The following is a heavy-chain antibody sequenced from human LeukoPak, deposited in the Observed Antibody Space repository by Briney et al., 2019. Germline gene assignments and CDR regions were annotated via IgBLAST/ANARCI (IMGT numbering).Heavy chain of an antibody. CDR2: IYPGDSDT. V-gene: IGHV5-51*01. D-gene: IGHD5-12*01. Sequence: GESLKISCEGSGYSFASYWIGWVRQMPGKGLEWMGIIYPGDSDTRYSPSFQGQVTISADKSIATAYLQWSSLKASDTAMYYCARQIVATIYYFDYWGQGTLVTVSS. J-gene: IGHJ4*02. CDR3: ARQIVATIYYFDY. CDR1: GYSFASYW.